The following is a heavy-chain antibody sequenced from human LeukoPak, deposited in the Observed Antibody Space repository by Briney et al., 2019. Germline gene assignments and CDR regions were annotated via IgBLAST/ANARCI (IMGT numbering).Heavy chain of an antibody. CDR1: GGSISRYY. V-gene: IGHV4-59*01. D-gene: IGHD6-19*01. J-gene: IGHJ3*02. CDR3: ARVDPYSSGWYGAFDI. CDR2: IYYSGST. Sequence: KPSETLSLTCTVSGGSISRYYWSWIRQPPGKGLEWIGYIYYSGSTNYNPSLKSRVTISVDTSKNQFSLKLSSVTAADTAVYYCARVDPYSSGWYGAFDIWGQGTMVTVSS.